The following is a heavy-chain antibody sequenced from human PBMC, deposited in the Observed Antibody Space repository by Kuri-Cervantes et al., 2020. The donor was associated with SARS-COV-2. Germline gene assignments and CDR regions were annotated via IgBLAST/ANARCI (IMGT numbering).Heavy chain of an antibody. Sequence: ASVKVSCKASGYTFTSYYMHWVRQAPGQGLEWMGIINPSGGSTSYAQKFQGRVTMTRNTSISTAYMELSSLRSEDTAVYYCASTSGYSSSFPRYYYYYMDVWGKGTTVTVSS. V-gene: IGHV1-46*01. CDR1: GYTFTSYY. D-gene: IGHD6-13*01. J-gene: IGHJ6*03. CDR2: INPSGGST. CDR3: ASTSGYSSSFPRYYYYYMDV.